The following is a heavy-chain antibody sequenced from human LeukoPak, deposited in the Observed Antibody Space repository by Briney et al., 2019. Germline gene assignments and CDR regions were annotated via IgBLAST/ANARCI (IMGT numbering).Heavy chain of an antibody. CDR3: ARASNNPYYDILTGYYVLSYFDY. CDR2: IYYSGST. CDR1: GVSISSYY. Sequence: PSETLSLTCTVSGVSISSYYWSWIRQPPGKGLEWIGYIYYSGSTNYNPSLKSRVTISVDTSKNQFSLKLSSVTAADTAVYYCARASNNPYYDILTGYYVLSYFDYWGQGTLVTVSS. V-gene: IGHV4-59*01. J-gene: IGHJ4*02. D-gene: IGHD3-9*01.